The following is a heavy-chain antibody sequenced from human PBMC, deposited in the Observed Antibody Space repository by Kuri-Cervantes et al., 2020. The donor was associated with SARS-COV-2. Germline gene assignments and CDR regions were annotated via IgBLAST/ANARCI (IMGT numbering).Heavy chain of an antibody. CDR2: IYSSGST. CDR3: ANYYYDKRGYYYGWFDP. D-gene: IGHD3-22*01. V-gene: IGHV4-30-4*01. Sequence: SETLSLTCTVSGGSISSGDHFWSWIRQPPGKGLEWIGYIYSSGSTYYNPSLKSRVTMSVDRSKNQFSLKLTSVTAADTAVYYCANYYYDKRGYYYGWFDPWGQGTLVTVSS. CDR1: GGSISSGDHF. J-gene: IGHJ5*02.